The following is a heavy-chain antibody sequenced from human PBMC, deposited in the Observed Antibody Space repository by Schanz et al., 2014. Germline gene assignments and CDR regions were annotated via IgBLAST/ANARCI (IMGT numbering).Heavy chain of an antibody. V-gene: IGHV1-18*01. Sequence: QVQLVQSGAEVKKPGASVKVSCKASGYTFTSHGISWVRQAPGQGLEWMGWITAYNGDTNYALKLQGRVTMTTDTSTGTAYMELSSLRSDDTALYYCARGGYSYALSAFDNWGQGTMVTVSS. D-gene: IGHD5-18*01. CDR1: GYTFTSHG. J-gene: IGHJ3*02. CDR3: ARGGYSYALSAFDN. CDR2: ITAYNGDT.